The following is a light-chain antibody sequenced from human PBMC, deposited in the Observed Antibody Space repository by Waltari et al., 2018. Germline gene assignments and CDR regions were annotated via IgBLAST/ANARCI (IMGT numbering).Light chain of an antibody. V-gene: IGKV3-11*01. CDR3: QQRNTWWT. CDR2: DAS. J-gene: IGKJ1*01. CDR1: LSVGSY. Sequence: EIVLTQSPATLSLSPGERATLSCRASLSVGSYLAWYQQRPGQAPRLLMSDASNRATGIPARFSGSGSETDFTLTISSLEPEDFAVYYCQQRNTWWTFGQGTKVEIK.